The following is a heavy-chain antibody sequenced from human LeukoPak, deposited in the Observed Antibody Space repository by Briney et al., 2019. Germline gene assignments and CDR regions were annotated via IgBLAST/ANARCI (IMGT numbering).Heavy chain of an antibody. V-gene: IGHV1-18*01. CDR2: ISAYNGNT. CDR3: ARDLGWRDSSGSSDY. D-gene: IGHD3-22*01. CDR1: GGTFSSYA. J-gene: IGHJ4*02. Sequence: ASVKVSCKASGGTFSSYAISWVRQAPGQGLEWMGWISAYNGNTNYAQKLQGRATMTTDTSTSTAYMELRSLRSDDTAVYYCARDLGWRDSSGSSDYWGQGTLVTVSS.